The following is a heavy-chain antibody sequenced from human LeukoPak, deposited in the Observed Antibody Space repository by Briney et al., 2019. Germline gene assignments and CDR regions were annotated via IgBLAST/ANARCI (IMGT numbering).Heavy chain of an antibody. CDR2: INWNGGST. CDR1: GFTFDDYG. V-gene: IGHV3-20*04. D-gene: IGHD3-10*01. CDR3: ARDPEYGSGSYNWFDP. Sequence: GGSLRLSCAVSGFTFDDYGMSWVRQAPGKGLEWVSGINWNGGSTGYADSVKGRFTISRDNAKNSLYLQMNSLRAEDTALYYCARDPEYGSGSYNWFDPWGQGTLVTVSS. J-gene: IGHJ5*02.